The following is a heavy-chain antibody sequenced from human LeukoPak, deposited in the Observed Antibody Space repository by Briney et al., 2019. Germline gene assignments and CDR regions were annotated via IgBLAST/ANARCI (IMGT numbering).Heavy chain of an antibody. Sequence: ASVKVSCKVSGYTLTELSVHWVRQAHGKVLEWVGGVDPEDGERIYAQKFQGRVTMTEDTSTDTAYMELSSLRSEDTAVYYCATVRRVCLLCHYFDYWGQGTLVTVSS. V-gene: IGHV1-24*01. CDR2: VDPEDGER. CDR3: ATVRRVCLLCHYFDY. CDR1: GYTLTELS. J-gene: IGHJ4*02. D-gene: IGHD3-9*01.